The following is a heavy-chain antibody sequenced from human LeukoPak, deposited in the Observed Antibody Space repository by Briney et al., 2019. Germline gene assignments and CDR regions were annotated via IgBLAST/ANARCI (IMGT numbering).Heavy chain of an antibody. CDR3: ASWDYGGNSRDY. CDR2: MFYSGNT. D-gene: IGHD4-23*01. J-gene: IGHJ4*02. CDR1: GASITSYH. Sequence: PSETPSLTCTVSGASITSYHWSWIRQPAGKGLEWIGRMFYSGNTDYNPSLKSRVTISVDTSKNQFSLKLSSVTAADTAVYYCASWDYGGNSRDYWGQGTLVTVSS. V-gene: IGHV4-4*07.